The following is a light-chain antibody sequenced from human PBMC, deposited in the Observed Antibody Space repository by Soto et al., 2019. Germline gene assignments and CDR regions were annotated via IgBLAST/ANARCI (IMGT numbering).Light chain of an antibody. Sequence: ELVLTQSPATLSVSPGERATLSCRASQRVGSNFLAWYQQKPGQAPRLLIYGISARAIGVPDRFSGSGSGTEVTLTISSLQSEDFAVYYCQQYTSWPITFGQGTRLEIK. J-gene: IGKJ5*01. V-gene: IGKV3-15*01. CDR1: QRVGSN. CDR3: QQYTSWPIT. CDR2: GIS.